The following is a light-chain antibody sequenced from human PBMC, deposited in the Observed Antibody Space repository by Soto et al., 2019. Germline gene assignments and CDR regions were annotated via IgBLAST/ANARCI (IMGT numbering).Light chain of an antibody. V-gene: IGKV1-5*03. CDR3: QQYNSYPWT. CDR2: KAS. J-gene: IGKJ1*01. Sequence: DIQMTKSPSTRSSSAGDRVTITCRASQSVSRRLAWYEQKPGKAPKLLIYKASTLESGVPSRFSGSGSGTEFTLTISSLQPDDFATYYCQQYNSYPWTFGQGTKVEIK. CDR1: QSVSRR.